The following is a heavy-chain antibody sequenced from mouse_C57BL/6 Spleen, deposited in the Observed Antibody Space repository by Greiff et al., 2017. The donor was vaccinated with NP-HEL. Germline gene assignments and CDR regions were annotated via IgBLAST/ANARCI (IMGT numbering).Heavy chain of an antibody. Sequence: QVHVKQSGAELARPGASVKLSCKASGYTFTSYGISWVKQRTGQGLEWIGEIYPRSGNTYYNEKFKGKATLTADKSSSTAYMELRSLTSEDSAVYFCARLVTTVVATDYYAMDYWGQGTSVTVSS. J-gene: IGHJ4*01. V-gene: IGHV1-81*01. CDR2: IYPRSGNT. CDR1: GYTFTSYG. D-gene: IGHD1-1*01. CDR3: ARLVTTVVATDYYAMDY.